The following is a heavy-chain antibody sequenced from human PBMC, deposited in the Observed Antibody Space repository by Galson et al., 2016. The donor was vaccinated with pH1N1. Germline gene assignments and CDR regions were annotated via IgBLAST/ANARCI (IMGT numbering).Heavy chain of an antibody. CDR1: HGSINLYY. J-gene: IGHJ4*02. CDR2: IYTSGST. D-gene: IGHD2-21*01. Sequence: ETLSLTCIVSHGSINLYYWSWIRQSAGRGLEWIGRIYTSGSTNYDPSLNSRVTMSVDSSKNQFSLRLTSVTAADTGVYFCASSPIASGGDYYFDSWGQGTPVAVSS. CDR3: ASSPIASGGDYYFDS. V-gene: IGHV4-4*07.